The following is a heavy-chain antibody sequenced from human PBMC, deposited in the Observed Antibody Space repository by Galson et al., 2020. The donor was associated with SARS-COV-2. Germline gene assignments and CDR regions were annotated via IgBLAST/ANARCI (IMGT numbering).Heavy chain of an antibody. D-gene: IGHD6-19*01. J-gene: IGHJ4*02. V-gene: IGHV3-23*01. CDR3: AKDNPRIAVRLNY. CDR2: ISVSGIST. CDR1: GFTFGNYA. Sequence: GESLKISCADSGFTFGNYALSWVRQAPGKGLEWVSVISVSGISTYYADSVRGRFTISRDNSNNIVYLQMDSLRAEDTAVYYCAKDNPRIAVRLNYWGQGTLVTVSS.